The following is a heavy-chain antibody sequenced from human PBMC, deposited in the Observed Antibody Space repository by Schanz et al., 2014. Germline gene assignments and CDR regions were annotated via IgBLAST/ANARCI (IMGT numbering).Heavy chain of an antibody. CDR2: ISFDGRNT. CDR3: ARGPIPIQGVPMDF. D-gene: IGHD3-10*01. Sequence: QVQLVESGGGVVQPGRSLRLSCAASGITLSGYGLHWVRQAPGKGLEWVGFISFDGRNTGYAHSVKGRFTISRDNSKDTLYLQMSGLTPEDAAVYYCARGPIPIQGVPMDFWGQGTLVTVSS. CDR1: GITLSGYG. V-gene: IGHV3-30*03. J-gene: IGHJ4*02.